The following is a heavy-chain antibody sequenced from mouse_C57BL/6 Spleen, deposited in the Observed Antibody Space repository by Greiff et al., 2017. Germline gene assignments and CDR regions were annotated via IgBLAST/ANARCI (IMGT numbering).Heavy chain of an antibody. D-gene: IGHD2-3*01. CDR1: GFTFSDYG. Sequence: EVKVVESGGGLVKPGGSLKLSCAASGFTFSDYGMHWVRQAPEKGLEWVAYISSGSSTIYYADTVKGRFTISRDNAKNTLFLQMTSLRSEDTAMYYCARNDDGYYAFAYWGQGTLVTVSA. V-gene: IGHV5-17*01. J-gene: IGHJ3*01. CDR2: ISSGSSTI. CDR3: ARNDDGYYAFAY.